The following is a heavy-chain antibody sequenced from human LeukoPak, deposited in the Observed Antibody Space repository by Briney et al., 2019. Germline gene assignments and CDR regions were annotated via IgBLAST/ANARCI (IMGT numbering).Heavy chain of an antibody. J-gene: IGHJ4*02. CDR2: IRSKAYGGTT. CDR3: TRVVYYYDSSGFDY. D-gene: IGHD3-22*01. CDR1: GFTFGDYA. Sequence: GGSLRLSCTASGFTFGDYAMSWVRQAPGEGLEWVGFIRSKAYGGTTEYAASVKGRFTISRDDSKSIAYLQMNSLKTEDTAVYYCTRVVYYYDSSGFDYWGQGTLVTVSS. V-gene: IGHV3-49*04.